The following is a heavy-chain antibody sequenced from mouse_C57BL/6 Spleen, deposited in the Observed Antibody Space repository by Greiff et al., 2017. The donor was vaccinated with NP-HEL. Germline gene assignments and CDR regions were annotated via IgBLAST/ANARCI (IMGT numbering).Heavy chain of an antibody. Sequence: VQRVESGAELVRPGTSVKVSCKASGYAFTNYLIEWVKQRPGQGLEWIGVINPGSGGTNYNEKFKGKATLTADKSSSTAYMQLSSLTSEDSAVYFCAREGGYDYGNYWGQGTTLTVSS. CDR2: INPGSGGT. D-gene: IGHD2-4*01. V-gene: IGHV1-54*01. J-gene: IGHJ2*01. CDR1: GYAFTNYL. CDR3: AREGGYDYGNY.